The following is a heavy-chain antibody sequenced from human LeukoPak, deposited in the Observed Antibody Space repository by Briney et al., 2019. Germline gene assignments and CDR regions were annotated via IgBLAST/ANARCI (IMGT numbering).Heavy chain of an antibody. CDR3: AKDWGSSTSCYKDY. J-gene: IGHJ4*02. V-gene: IGHV3-9*01. Sequence: GGSLRLSCAASGFTFSDYYMSWIRQAPGKGLEWVSGISWNSGSIGYADYVKGRFTISRDNAKNSLYLQMNSLRAEDTALYYCAKDWGSSTSCYKDYWGQGTLVTVSS. CDR1: GFTFSDYY. D-gene: IGHD2-2*02. CDR2: ISWNSGSI.